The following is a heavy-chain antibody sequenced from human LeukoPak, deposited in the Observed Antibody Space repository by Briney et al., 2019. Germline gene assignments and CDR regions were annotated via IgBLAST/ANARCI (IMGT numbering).Heavy chain of an antibody. CDR2: IYSGGGT. J-gene: IGHJ3*02. D-gene: IGHD3-3*01. CDR3: ARTPLLFGVVVTNAFDI. V-gene: IGHV3-53*01. Sequence: GGSLRLSCAASGFTVSSNYMSWVRQAPGKGLEWVSVIYSGGGTYYADSVKGRFTISRDNSKNTLYLQMNSLRAEDTAVYYCARTPLLFGVVVTNAFDIWGQGTMVTVSS. CDR1: GFTVSSNY.